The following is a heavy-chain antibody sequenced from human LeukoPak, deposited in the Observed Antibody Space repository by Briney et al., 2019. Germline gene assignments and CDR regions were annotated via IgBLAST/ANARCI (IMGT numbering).Heavy chain of an antibody. D-gene: IGHD5-18*01. CDR2: INYSGST. Sequence: SETLSLTCTVSGGSISSYYWSWIRQPPGKGLEWIGYINYSGSTNYNFSLKSRVTISVDTSKNQISLRLSFVTAADTAVYYCARQYSYGGILDYWGQGTLVTVSS. J-gene: IGHJ4*02. CDR1: GGSISSYY. CDR3: ARQYSYGGILDY. V-gene: IGHV4-59*01.